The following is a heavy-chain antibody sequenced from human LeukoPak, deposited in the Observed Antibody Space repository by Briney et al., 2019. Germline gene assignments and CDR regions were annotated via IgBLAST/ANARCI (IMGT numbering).Heavy chain of an antibody. CDR1: GYTFRSYE. CDR3: ARGHYGGNLYFDI. Sequence: GASVKVSCKASGYTFRSYEINWVRQAPGQGLEWVGWIHPNSGKTGYAEKFQGRVTMTRDTSTETAFMELSSLKFDDAAIFYCARGHYGGNLYFDIWGQGTLVTVSS. D-gene: IGHD4-23*01. CDR2: IHPNSGKT. V-gene: IGHV1-8*01. J-gene: IGHJ4*02.